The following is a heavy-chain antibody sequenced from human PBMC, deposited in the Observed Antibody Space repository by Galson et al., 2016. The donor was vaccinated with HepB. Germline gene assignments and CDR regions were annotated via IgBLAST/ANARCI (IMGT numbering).Heavy chain of an antibody. D-gene: IGHD2-2*01. J-gene: IGHJ6*03. Sequence: SLRLSCAASGFTVSTYYMNWVRQAPGKGLEWVSGMFYGGTTYYAESVEGRFTISRDASMNTFYLQMNSLTAEDTAVDFCARTSHRECTGTRCVNFRYYYYYMDVWGKGTTVTVSS. V-gene: IGHV3-53*01. CDR3: ARTSHRECTGTRCVNFRYYYYYMDV. CDR2: MFYGGTT. CDR1: GFTVSTYY.